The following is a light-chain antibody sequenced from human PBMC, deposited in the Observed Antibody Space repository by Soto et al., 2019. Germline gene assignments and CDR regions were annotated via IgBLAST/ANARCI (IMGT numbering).Light chain of an antibody. CDR2: DVS. CDR3: SSYTSSSNTPVV. V-gene: IGLV2-14*01. Sequence: QSALTQPASVSGSPGQSITISCTGTSSNVGGYNSVSWYQQHPGKAPKLMIYDVSDRPSGVSNRFSGSKSGNTASLTISGLQAEDEADYYCSSYTSSSNTPVVFGGGTKLTVL. CDR1: SSNVGGYNS. J-gene: IGLJ2*01.